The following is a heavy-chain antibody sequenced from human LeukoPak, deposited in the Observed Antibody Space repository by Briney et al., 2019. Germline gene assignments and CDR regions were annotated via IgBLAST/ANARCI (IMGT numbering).Heavy chain of an antibody. CDR3: ARDRHNSGSYFYSDY. CDR2: IWYDGSNK. CDR1: GFTFSSYG. J-gene: IGHJ4*02. V-gene: IGHV3-33*01. D-gene: IGHD1-26*01. Sequence: GGSVRLSCAASGFTFSSYGMHWVRQAPGEGLEWVAVIWYDGSNKYYADSVKGRFTISRDNSKNTLYLQMNSLRAEDTAVYYCARDRHNSGSYFYSDYWGQGTLATVSS.